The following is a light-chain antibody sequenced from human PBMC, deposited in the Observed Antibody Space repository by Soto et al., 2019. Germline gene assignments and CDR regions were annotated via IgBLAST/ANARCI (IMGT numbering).Light chain of an antibody. V-gene: IGLV2-8*01. J-gene: IGLJ1*01. CDR2: EVN. CDR3: TSHGGNSPYV. CDR1: TGDIGNYNF. Sequence: QSALTQPPSASGSPGQSVAISCTGTTGDIGNYNFVSWYQQHPGKAPKLLIFEVNKRPSGVPDRFSGSKSGNTASLTVSGLQAEDEADYYCTSHGGNSPYVFGTGTKVPVL.